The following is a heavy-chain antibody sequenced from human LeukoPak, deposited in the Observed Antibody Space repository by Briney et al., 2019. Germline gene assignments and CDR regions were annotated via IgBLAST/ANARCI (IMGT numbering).Heavy chain of an antibody. J-gene: IGHJ4*02. CDR2: IRSKAYGGTA. Sequence: GGSLRLSCAASGFTFSSYWMSWVRQAPGKGLEWVGVIRSKAYGGTAEYAASVKGRFTISRDDSKSIAYLQMSSLKTEDTAVYYCTSDEGEDTSYWGQGTLVTVSS. V-gene: IGHV3-49*04. D-gene: IGHD1-26*01. CDR1: GFTFSSYW. CDR3: TSDEGEDTSY.